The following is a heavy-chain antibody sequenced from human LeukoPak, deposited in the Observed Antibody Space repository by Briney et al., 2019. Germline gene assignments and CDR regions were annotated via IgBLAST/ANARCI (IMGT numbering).Heavy chain of an antibody. V-gene: IGHV1-2*02. Sequence: ASVKVSCKASGYTFTGYYMHWVRQAPGQGLEWMGWINPNSGGTNYAQKFQGRVTITRNTSISTAYMELSSLRSEDTAVYYCARGVDSSSSLWFDPWGQGTLVTVSS. CDR1: GYTFTGYY. D-gene: IGHD6-6*01. CDR2: INPNSGGT. J-gene: IGHJ5*02. CDR3: ARGVDSSSSLWFDP.